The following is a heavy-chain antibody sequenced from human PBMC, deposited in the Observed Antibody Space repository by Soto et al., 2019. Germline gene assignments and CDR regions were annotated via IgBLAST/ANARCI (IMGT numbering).Heavy chain of an antibody. D-gene: IGHD3-10*01. CDR3: AKEAPDFGEFFDY. J-gene: IGHJ4*02. CDR1: GFTFSSSA. V-gene: IGHV3-23*01. CDR2: ISGSGIST. Sequence: EVHLLDSGGGLVQPGGSLRLSCAASGFTFSSSAMSWVRQGPGKGLEWVSAISGSGISTYYADSVKGRFTISRDNSKDTLYLQMHDLRVEDTAVYYCAKEAPDFGEFFDYWGQGTLVTVSS.